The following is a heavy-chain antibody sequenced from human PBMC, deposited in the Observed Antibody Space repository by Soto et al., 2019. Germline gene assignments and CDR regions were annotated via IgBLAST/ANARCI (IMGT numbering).Heavy chain of an antibody. D-gene: IGHD3-10*01. CDR3: ARGAGDFSGPDSFDI. J-gene: IGHJ3*02. CDR2: ISDSGVT. Sequence: QVQLQESGPRLVKSSETLSLVCSVSGDSIIRSFWGWIRQSPGKGLEYIGYISDSGVTDYDLSLKIRITISVDTSKTHFTLKLTSVTAADTAMYYCARGAGDFSGPDSFDIWGQGTMVTVSS. V-gene: IGHV4-59*01. CDR1: GDSIIRSF.